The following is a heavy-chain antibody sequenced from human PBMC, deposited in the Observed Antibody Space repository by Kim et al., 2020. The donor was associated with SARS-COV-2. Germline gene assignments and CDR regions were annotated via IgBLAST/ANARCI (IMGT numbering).Heavy chain of an antibody. CDR2: IYSGGST. CDR1: GFKVTNSY. J-gene: IGHJ4*02. CDR3: ARDAGGILTTYYSDY. D-gene: IGHD3-9*01. Sequence: GGSLRLSCVASGFKVTNSYMTWVRQAPGRGLEWVSSIYSGGSTYYADSVKGRFTISRDISKNTLYLQMNRLRADDTAVYYCARDAGGILTTYYSDYWGQGTLVTVSS. V-gene: IGHV3-66*01.